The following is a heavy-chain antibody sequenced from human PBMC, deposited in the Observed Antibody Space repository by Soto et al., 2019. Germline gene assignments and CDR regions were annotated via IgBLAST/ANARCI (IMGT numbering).Heavy chain of an antibody. CDR3: ARGVYYDFWSGYYTGIWFDP. CDR1: GGSISSCY. D-gene: IGHD3-3*01. V-gene: IGHV4-59*01. CDR2: IYYSGST. Sequence: SETLSLTCTVSGGSISSCYWSWIRQPPGKGLEWIGYIYYSGSTNYNPSLKSRVTISVDTSKNQFSLKLSSVTAADTAVYYCARGVYYDFWSGYYTGIWFDPWGQGTLVTVSS. J-gene: IGHJ5*02.